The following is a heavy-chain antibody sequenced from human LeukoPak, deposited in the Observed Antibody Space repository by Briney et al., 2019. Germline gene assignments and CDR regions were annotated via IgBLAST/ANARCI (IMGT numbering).Heavy chain of an antibody. J-gene: IGHJ5*02. CDR2: IIPIFGTA. D-gene: IGHD2-8*01. Sequence: ASVKVSCKASGGTFSSYAISWVRQAPGQGLEWMGGIIPIFGTANYAQKFQGRVTITADESTSTAYMELSSLRSEDTAVYYCARDLVICTNGVCHSNWFDPWGQGTLVTVSS. CDR3: ARDLVICTNGVCHSNWFDP. CDR1: GGTFSSYA. V-gene: IGHV1-69*13.